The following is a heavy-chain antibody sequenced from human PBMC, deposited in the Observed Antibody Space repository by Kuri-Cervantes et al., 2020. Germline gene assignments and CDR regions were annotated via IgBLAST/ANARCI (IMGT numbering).Heavy chain of an antibody. CDR3: ARPYGDFPNWYFDL. CDR1: GFTFGSYS. CDR2: ISYDGNNK. J-gene: IGHJ2*01. D-gene: IGHD4-17*01. V-gene: IGHV3-30-3*01. Sequence: GGSLRLSCAASGFTFGSYSMHWVRQAPGKGLEWVAVISYDGNNKYYADSVKGRFTISRDNSKNALYLQMNSLRAEDTAVYYCARPYGDFPNWYFDLWGRGTLVTVSS.